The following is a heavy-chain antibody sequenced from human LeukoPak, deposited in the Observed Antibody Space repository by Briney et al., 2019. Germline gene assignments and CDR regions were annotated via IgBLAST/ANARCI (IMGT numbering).Heavy chain of an antibody. CDR2: INHSGST. J-gene: IGHJ5*02. CDR3: ARASGYDILTGLAWFDP. D-gene: IGHD3-9*01. V-gene: IGHV4-34*01. CDR1: GVSFSGYF. Sequence: PSETLSLTCAVNGVSFSGYFWSWIRQPPGKGLEWIGEINHSGSTYYNASLKSRITISVDTSKRQFSLRMNSVTAADTAVYYCARASGYDILTGLAWFDPWGQGTLVTVSS.